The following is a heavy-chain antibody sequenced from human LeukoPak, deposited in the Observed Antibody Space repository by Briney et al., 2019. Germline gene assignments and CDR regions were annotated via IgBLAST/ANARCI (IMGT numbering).Heavy chain of an antibody. CDR1: GGSLSSYS. CDR2: TYYSGST. D-gene: IGHD7-27*01. CDR3: ARSSLGTYYFDY. V-gene: IGHV4-59*01. J-gene: IGHJ4*02. Sequence: PPETLSLTCTLSGGSLSSYSWSWVRHPPGEGLGWIGYTYYSGSTNYNPSLKSRVTISVDTSKNQFSLKLSSVTAADTAVYYCARSSLGTYYFDYWGQGTLVTVSS.